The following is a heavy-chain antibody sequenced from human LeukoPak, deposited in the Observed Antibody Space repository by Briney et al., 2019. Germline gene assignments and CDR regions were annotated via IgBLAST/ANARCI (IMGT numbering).Heavy chain of an antibody. CDR2: INHSGST. V-gene: IGHV4-34*01. J-gene: IGHJ4*02. Sequence: PSETLSLTCAVYGGSFSGYYWSWIRQPPGKGLEWIGEINHSGSTNYNPSLKSRVTISVDTSKNQFSLKLSSVTAADTAVYYCAENYSSSWYRYWGQGTLVTVSS. D-gene: IGHD6-13*01. CDR3: AENYSSSWYRY. CDR1: GGSFSGYY.